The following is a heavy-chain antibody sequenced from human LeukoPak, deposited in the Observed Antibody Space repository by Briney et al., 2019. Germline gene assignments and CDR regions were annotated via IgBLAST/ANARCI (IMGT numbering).Heavy chain of an antibody. J-gene: IGHJ4*02. V-gene: IGHV3-21*01. CDR3: ARVGGHYDILTGYYSLYYFDY. D-gene: IGHD3-9*01. CDR2: ISSSSYI. Sequence: GGSLRLSCAASGFTFSSYSMNWVRQAPGKGLEWVSSISSSSYIYYADSVKGRFTISRDNAKNSLYLQMNSLRAEDTAVYYCARVGGHYDILTGYYSLYYFDYWGQGTLVTVSS. CDR1: GFTFSSYS.